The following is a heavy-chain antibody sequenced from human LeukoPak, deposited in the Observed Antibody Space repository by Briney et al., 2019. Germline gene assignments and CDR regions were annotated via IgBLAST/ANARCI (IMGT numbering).Heavy chain of an antibody. CDR1: GFTFSAYA. D-gene: IGHD6-19*01. CDR2: TSGSDGTI. CDR3: AKRSSYSSGYYGDY. J-gene: IGHJ4*02. Sequence: GRSLRLSCAASGFTFSAYAMSWVRQAPGKAPEWVSATSGSDGTIYYADSVKGRFTVSRDNSKNTLYLQMNSLRAEDSAVYYCAKRSSYSSGYYGDYWGQGTLVTVSS. V-gene: IGHV3-23*01.